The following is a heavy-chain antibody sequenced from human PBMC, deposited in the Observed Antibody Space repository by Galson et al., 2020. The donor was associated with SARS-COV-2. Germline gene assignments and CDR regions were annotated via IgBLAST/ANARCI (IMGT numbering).Heavy chain of an antibody. Sequence: ASVKVSCKVSGYTLTELSMHWVRQAPGKGLEWMGGFDPEDGETIYAQKFQGRVTMTEDTSTDTAYMELSSLRSEDTAVYATALSSWFSSYYYYGMDVWGQGTTVTVSS. D-gene: IGHD6-13*01. V-gene: IGHV1-24*01. CDR3: ALSSWFSSYYYYGMDV. CDR1: GYTLTELS. J-gene: IGHJ6*02. CDR2: FDPEDGET.